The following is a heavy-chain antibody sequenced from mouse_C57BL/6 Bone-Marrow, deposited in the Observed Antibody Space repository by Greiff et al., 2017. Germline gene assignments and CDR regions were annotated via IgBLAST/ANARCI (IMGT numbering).Heavy chain of an antibody. CDR2: ISYSGST. CDR1: GYSITSDY. V-gene: IGHV3-8*01. Sequence: VQLKQSGPGLAKPSQTLSLTCSVTGYSITSDYWNWIRKFPGHKLEYMGYISYSGSTYYNPSLKSRISITRNTSKNQYYLLLDSVTTEDTATYYGARGDDCGDSMDDWGQGTSVTVSS. CDR3: ARGDDCGDSMDD. J-gene: IGHJ4*01. D-gene: IGHD2-4*01.